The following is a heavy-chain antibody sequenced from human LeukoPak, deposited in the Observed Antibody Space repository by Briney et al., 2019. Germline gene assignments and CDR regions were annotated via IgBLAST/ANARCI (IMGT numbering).Heavy chain of an antibody. CDR3: AREVPLGYCSSTSCYGWFDP. J-gene: IGHJ5*02. Sequence: GGSLRLSCAASGFTFSSYAMSWVRQAPGKGLEWVSAISGSGGSTYYADSVKGRFTISRDNSKNTLYLQMNSLRAEDTAVYYCAREVPLGYCSSTSCYGWFDPWGQGTLVTVSS. D-gene: IGHD2-2*01. CDR2: ISGSGGST. CDR1: GFTFSSYA. V-gene: IGHV3-23*01.